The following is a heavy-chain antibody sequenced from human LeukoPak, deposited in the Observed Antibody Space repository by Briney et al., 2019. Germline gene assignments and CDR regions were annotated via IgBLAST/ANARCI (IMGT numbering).Heavy chain of an antibody. V-gene: IGHV4-39*07. J-gene: IGHJ5*02. CDR3: ARDARGWFDP. CDR1: GGSISSSSYY. Sequence: PSETLSLTCTVSGGSISSSSYYWGWIRLPPGKGLEWIGSIYYSGSTNYNPSLKSRITMSVDTSKNQFSLKLSSVTAADTAVYYCARDARGWFDPWGQGTLVTVSS. D-gene: IGHD2-15*01. CDR2: IYYSGST.